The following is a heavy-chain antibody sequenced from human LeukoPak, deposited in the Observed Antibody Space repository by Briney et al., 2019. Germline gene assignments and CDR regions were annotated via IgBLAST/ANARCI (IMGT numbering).Heavy chain of an antibody. J-gene: IGHJ6*02. CDR2: INHSGST. CDR1: GGSFSGYY. CDR3: ARGRRSCSSTSCYTSGPYYYYGMDV. D-gene: IGHD2-2*02. Sequence: TPSETLSLTCAVYGGSFSGYYWSWIRQPPGKGLEWIGEINHSGSTNYNPSLKSRVTISVDTSKNQFSLKLSSVTAADTAVYYCARGRRSCSSTSCYTSGPYYYYGMDVWGQGTTVTVSS. V-gene: IGHV4-34*01.